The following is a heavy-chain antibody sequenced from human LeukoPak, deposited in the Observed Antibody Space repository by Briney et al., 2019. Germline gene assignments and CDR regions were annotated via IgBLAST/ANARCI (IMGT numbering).Heavy chain of an antibody. CDR1: DGSISSSSYY. Sequence: SETPSLTCTVSDGSISSSSYYWGWIRQPPGKGLEWIGNIYYSGSTYYSPSLKSRVTISVDTSKNQSSLKLSSVPAADTAVYYCARHSGGYYDYWGRGTLVTVSS. CDR3: ARHSGGYYDY. J-gene: IGHJ4*02. D-gene: IGHD3-16*01. V-gene: IGHV4-39*01. CDR2: IYYSGST.